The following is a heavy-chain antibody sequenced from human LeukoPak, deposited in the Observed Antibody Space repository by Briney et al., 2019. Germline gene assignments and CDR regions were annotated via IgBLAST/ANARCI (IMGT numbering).Heavy chain of an antibody. Sequence: GGSLRLSCTASGFTFSSYAMSWVRQAPGKGLEWVSAISGSGGSTYYADSVKGRFTISRDNSKNTLYLQMNSLRAEDTAVYYCTASLVGATNSAFDIWGQGTMVTVSS. V-gene: IGHV3-23*01. J-gene: IGHJ3*02. CDR1: GFTFSSYA. CDR3: TASLVGATNSAFDI. CDR2: ISGSGGST. D-gene: IGHD1-26*01.